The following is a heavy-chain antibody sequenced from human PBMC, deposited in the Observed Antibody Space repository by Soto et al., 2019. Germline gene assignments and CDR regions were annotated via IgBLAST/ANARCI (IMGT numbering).Heavy chain of an antibody. D-gene: IGHD3-22*01. CDR2: IIPFSGTA. J-gene: IGHJ5*02. V-gene: IGHV1-69*06. CDR1: EDTLSSYA. Sequence: QVQLVQSGAEVKKPGSSVKVSCKASEDTLSSYAISWVRQAPGQGLEWMGGIIPFSGTANYAQKFQGRVTITADKSTSTAYMELSSLRSEDTAVYYCVREGYYDSSGYYPGWFDPWGQGTQVTVSS. CDR3: VREGYYDSSGYYPGWFDP.